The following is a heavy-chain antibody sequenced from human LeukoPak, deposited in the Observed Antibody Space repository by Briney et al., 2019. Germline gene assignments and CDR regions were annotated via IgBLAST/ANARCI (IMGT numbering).Heavy chain of an antibody. D-gene: IGHD6-13*01. V-gene: IGHV4-59*01. CDR3: ASRGIAAAGTKGEDY. Sequence: SETLSLTCAVYGGSFSGYYWSWIRQPPGKGLEWIGYIYYSGSTNYNPSLKSRVTISVDTSKNQFSLKLSSVTAADTAVYYCASRGIAAAGTKGEDYWGQGTLVTVSS. CDR2: IYYSGST. CDR1: GGSFSGYY. J-gene: IGHJ4*02.